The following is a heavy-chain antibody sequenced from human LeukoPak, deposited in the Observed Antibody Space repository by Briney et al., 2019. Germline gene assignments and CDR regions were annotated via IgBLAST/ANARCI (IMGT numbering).Heavy chain of an antibody. J-gene: IGHJ3*02. CDR3: ARRPGAVAVGSALDI. CDR2: ISGSGGST. Sequence: PGGSLRLSCAASGFTFSSYGMNWVRQAPGKGLEWVSAISGSGGSTYYADSVKGRFTISRDNSKNTLYLQMNSLRAEDTAVYYCARRPGAVAVGSALDIWGQGTMVTVSS. V-gene: IGHV3-23*01. D-gene: IGHD6-19*01. CDR1: GFTFSSYG.